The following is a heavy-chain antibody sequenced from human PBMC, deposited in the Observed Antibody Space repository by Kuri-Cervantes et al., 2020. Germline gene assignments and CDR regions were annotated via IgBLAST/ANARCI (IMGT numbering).Heavy chain of an antibody. CDR1: GLTFSDYA. CDR3: AKDLMMGFYCSGGNCYNDY. CDR2: ISGSGRNT. D-gene: IGHD2-15*01. Sequence: GESLKISCVASGLTFSDYAMTWIRQAPGKGLEWVSAISGSGRNTFFADSVRGRFTISRDNSKNTVFLQMNSLRAEDTAVYYCAKDLMMGFYCSGGNCYNDYWGQGTLVTVSS. J-gene: IGHJ4*02. V-gene: IGHV3-23*01.